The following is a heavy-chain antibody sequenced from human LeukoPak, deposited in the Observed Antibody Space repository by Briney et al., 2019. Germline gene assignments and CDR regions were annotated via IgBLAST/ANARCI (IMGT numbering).Heavy chain of an antibody. D-gene: IGHD5-18*01. J-gene: IGHJ4*02. V-gene: IGHV1-24*01. CDR2: FGPEDGET. CDR1: GHTLSESS. CDR3: ATGFRYNSGDRDY. Sequence: ASVKVSCKVSGHTLSESSIYWVRQAPGRGLEWMGGFGPEDGETIYAQKFQGRVTMTEDTSTDTAYMELSSLRSEDTAVYYCATGFRYNSGDRDYWGQGTLVTVSS.